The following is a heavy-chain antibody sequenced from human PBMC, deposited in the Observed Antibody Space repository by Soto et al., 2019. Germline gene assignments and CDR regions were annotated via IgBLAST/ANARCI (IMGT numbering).Heavy chain of an antibody. D-gene: IGHD2-15*01. CDR3: ARGEQYCSGGSCLYYYYMDV. CDR1: GYTFTSYG. J-gene: IGHJ6*03. CDR2: ISAYNGNT. Sequence: ASVKVSCKASGYTFTSYGISWVRQAPGQGLEWMGWISAYNGNTNYAQKLQGRVTMTTDTSTSTAYMELRSLRSDDTAVYYCARGEQYCSGGSCLYYYYMDVWGKGTTVTVSS. V-gene: IGHV1-18*01.